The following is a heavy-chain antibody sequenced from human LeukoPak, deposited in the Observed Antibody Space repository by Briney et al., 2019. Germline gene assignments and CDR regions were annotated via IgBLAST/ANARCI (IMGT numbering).Heavy chain of an antibody. CDR1: GFTFSSYA. J-gene: IGHJ4*02. Sequence: GVSLRLSCAASGFTFSSYAMSWVRQAPGKGLEWVSAISGSGGSTYYADSVKGRFTISRDNSKNMLYLQMNSLRAEDTAVYYCAKGEQLVQFPFDYWGQGTLVTVSS. CDR2: ISGSGGST. D-gene: IGHD6-13*01. V-gene: IGHV3-23*01. CDR3: AKGEQLVQFPFDY.